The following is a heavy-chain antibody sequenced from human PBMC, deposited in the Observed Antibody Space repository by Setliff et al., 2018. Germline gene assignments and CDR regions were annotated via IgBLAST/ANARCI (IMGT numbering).Heavy chain of an antibody. Sequence: PSETLSLTCAASGGTFTYYYWTWIRQSPAKGLEWIGEITHTGTTGSTXYNPSXKSRVTXXXDTSXNPFSLMVASVTAADTAVYYXAXXXXVXXRLLDSW. CDR1: GGTFTYYY. V-gene: IGHV4-34*08. D-gene: IGHD6-6*01. J-gene: IGHJ5*01. CDR2: ITHTGTTGST. CDR3: AXXXXVXXRLLDS.